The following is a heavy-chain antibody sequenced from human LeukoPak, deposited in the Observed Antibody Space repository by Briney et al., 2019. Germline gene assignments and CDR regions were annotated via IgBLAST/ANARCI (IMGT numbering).Heavy chain of an antibody. J-gene: IGHJ4*02. CDR1: GFTFSGYG. CDR3: ARDDYGASKGLDY. CDR2: IWYDGSKE. Sequence: GGSLRLSCAASGFTFSGYGMHWVRQAPGKGLQWVAVIWYDGSKEYYADSVKGRFTVSRDNSKNTVYLQMNSLRAEDTAVYYCARDDYGASKGLDYWGQGTLVIVSS. D-gene: IGHD4-17*01. V-gene: IGHV3-33*01.